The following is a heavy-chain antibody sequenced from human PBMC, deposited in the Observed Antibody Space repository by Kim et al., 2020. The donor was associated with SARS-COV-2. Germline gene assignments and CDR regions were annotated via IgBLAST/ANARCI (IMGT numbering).Heavy chain of an antibody. V-gene: IGHV4-39*01. D-gene: IGHD6-6*01. J-gene: IGHJ2*01. CDR2: IYYSGST. CDR3: ARISSPNWYFDL. CDR1: GGSISSSSYY. Sequence: SETLSLTCTVSGGSISSSSYYWGWIRQPPGKGLEWIGSIYYSGSTYYNPSLKSRVTISVDTSKNQFSLKLSPVTAADTAVYYCARISSPNWYFDLWGRGTLVTVSS.